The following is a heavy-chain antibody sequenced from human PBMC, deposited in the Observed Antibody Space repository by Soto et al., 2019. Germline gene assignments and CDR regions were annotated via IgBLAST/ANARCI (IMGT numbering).Heavy chain of an antibody. J-gene: IGHJ4*02. CDR1: GGSIRSYY. CDR3: ARRWGDYFDY. V-gene: IGHV4-59*08. D-gene: IGHD3-16*01. Sequence: TLSLTCIVSGGSIRSYYWSWIRQPPGKGLEWIGYIYYSGSTNYNPSLKSRVTISVDTSKNQFSLKLSSVTAADTAVYYCARRWGDYFDYWGQGTLVTVSS. CDR2: IYYSGST.